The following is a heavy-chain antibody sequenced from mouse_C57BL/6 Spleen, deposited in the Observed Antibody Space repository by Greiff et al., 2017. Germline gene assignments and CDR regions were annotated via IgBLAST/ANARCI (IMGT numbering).Heavy chain of an antibody. D-gene: IGHD1-1*01. CDR2: INPSSGYT. J-gene: IGHJ3*01. CDR1: GYTFTSYT. V-gene: IGHV1-4*01. CDR3: AREGYYYGSSAFAY. Sequence: QVQLQQSGAELARPGASVKMSCKASGYTFTSYTMPWVKQRPGQGLEWIGYINPSSGYTKYNQKFKDKATLTADKSSSTAYMQLSSLTSEDSAVYYCAREGYYYGSSAFAYWGQGTLVTVSA.